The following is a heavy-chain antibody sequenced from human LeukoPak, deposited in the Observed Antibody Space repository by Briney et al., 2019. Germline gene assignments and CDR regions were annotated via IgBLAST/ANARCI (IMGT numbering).Heavy chain of an antibody. CDR1: GGSFSGYY. J-gene: IGHJ4*02. D-gene: IGHD6-13*01. CDR2: INHSGST. V-gene: IGHV4-34*01. CDR3: ARDTGYSSSWYYFDY. Sequence: PSETLSLTCAVYGGSFSGYYWSWIRQPPGKGLEWIGEINHSGSTNYNPSLKSRVTISVDTSKIQFSLKLSSVTAADTAVYYCARDTGYSSSWYYFDYWGQGTLVTVSS.